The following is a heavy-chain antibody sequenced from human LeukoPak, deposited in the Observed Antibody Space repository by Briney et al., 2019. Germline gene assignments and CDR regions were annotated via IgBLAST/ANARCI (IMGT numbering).Heavy chain of an antibody. V-gene: IGHV1-2*02. CDR3: ASGRGFRELSHPLDY. D-gene: IGHD3-10*01. Sequence: ASVKVSCKASGYTFTGYYMHWVRQAPGQGLECMGWINPNSGGTHYAQKFQGRVTMTRDTSISTAYMELSRLRSDDTAVYYCASGRGFRELSHPLDYWGQGTLVTVSS. J-gene: IGHJ4*02. CDR2: INPNSGGT. CDR1: GYTFTGYY.